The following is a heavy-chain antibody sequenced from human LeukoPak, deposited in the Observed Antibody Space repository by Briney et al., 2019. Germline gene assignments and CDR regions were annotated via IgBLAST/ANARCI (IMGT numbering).Heavy chain of an antibody. V-gene: IGHV1-18*01. CDR2: ISVYNGNT. CDR3: ARGYCTSTSCPGGFDY. D-gene: IGHD2-2*01. CDR1: GYTFANYG. Sequence: ASVKVSCKASGYTFANYGITWVRQAPGQGLEWMGWISVYNGNTNYAQNLQGRVTMTTDTSTSTAYMELRSLRSDDTAVYYCARGYCTSTSCPGGFDYWGQGTLVTVSP. J-gene: IGHJ4*02.